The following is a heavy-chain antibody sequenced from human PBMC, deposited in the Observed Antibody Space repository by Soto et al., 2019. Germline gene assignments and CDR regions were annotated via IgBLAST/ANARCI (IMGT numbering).Heavy chain of an antibody. J-gene: IGHJ2*01. V-gene: IGHV4-39*01. D-gene: IGHD3-3*01. CDR3: AGQTFIIQAAGDRRGYSTVSAFLLNRSSDL. CDR2: IYFTGNA. Sequence: RQPPGKGLDWIGTIYFTGNAYYTPSLKSRLTMSIDTSKNEFSLRLNSVTAADTAVYYCAGQTFIIQAAGDRRGYSTVSAFLLNRSSDL.